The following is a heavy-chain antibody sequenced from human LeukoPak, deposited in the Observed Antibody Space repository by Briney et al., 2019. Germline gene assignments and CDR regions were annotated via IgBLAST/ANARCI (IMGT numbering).Heavy chain of an antibody. Sequence: GGSLRLSCVASGFTFSSYALNWVRQTPGKGLEWVSAIPASGPKTYYTGSVRGRFTISRDNSKNTVYLQMQSLRAEDTAVYYCVKEASKTFGIYTADYWGQGTLVTVSS. CDR1: GFTFSSYA. V-gene: IGHV3-23*01. CDR3: VKEASKTFGIYTADY. D-gene: IGHD3-16*01. CDR2: IPASGPKT. J-gene: IGHJ4*02.